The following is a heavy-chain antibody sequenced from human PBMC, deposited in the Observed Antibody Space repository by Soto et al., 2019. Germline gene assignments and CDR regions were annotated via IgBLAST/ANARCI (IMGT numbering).Heavy chain of an antibody. CDR1: GFTFNDYY. Sequence: GGSLRLSCAGSGFTFNDYYMSWIRQSPGKGLEWVSYITRSGSITFDADSVKGRFTISRDNAKNSLYLQMNSLRAEDTAVYYCERVRRSGTTSYYFDSSGQGPLVTVYS. V-gene: IGHV3-11*01. D-gene: IGHD1-1*01. CDR2: ITRSGSIT. CDR3: ERVRRSGTTSYYFDS. J-gene: IGHJ4*02.